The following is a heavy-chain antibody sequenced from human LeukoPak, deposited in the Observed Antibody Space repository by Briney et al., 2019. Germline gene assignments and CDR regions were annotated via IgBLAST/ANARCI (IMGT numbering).Heavy chain of an antibody. V-gene: IGHV3-7*01. D-gene: IGHD5-24*01. Sequence: PGGSLRLSCAASGFTFSGYWMSWVRQAPGKGLEWVANIKQDGSEKYYVDSVKGRFTISRDNAKNSLYLQMNSLRAEDTAVYYCARDGVRRWLQSNPRKIKTPLDYWGQGTLVTVSS. CDR1: GFTFSGYW. J-gene: IGHJ4*02. CDR2: IKQDGSEK. CDR3: ARDGVRRWLQSNPRKIKTPLDY.